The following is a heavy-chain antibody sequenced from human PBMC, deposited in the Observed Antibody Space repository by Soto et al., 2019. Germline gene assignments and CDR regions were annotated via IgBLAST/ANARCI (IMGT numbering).Heavy chain of an antibody. J-gene: IGHJ4*02. D-gene: IGHD6-6*01. CDR1: SGSFSGYY. CDR3: ARAPKVSGSSQTRPDF. Sequence: ASETLSLTCSIYSGSFSGYYWSWIRQPPGKGLEWIGEISQSGNTNYSPSLKSRVSISIDTSKKQFSLNLASVSAADTAVYYCARAPKVSGSSQTRPDFWGQGTLVTVSS. CDR2: ISQSGNT. V-gene: IGHV4-34*01.